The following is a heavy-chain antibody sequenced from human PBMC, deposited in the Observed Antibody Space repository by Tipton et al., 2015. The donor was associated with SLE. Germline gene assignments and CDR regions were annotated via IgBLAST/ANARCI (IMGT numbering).Heavy chain of an antibody. V-gene: IGHV4-38-2*02. J-gene: IGHJ2*01. CDR2: IYHSGSP. D-gene: IGHD2-8*01. CDR3: ARIARRTYFDL. CDR1: DYSISSGHY. Sequence: TLSLTCTVSDYSISSGHYWGWVRQPPGKGLEWIGSIYHSGSPYYNPSLKSRVTISVDTSKNQFSLKLNSVTATDTAVYYCARIARRTYFDLWGRGTLVTVSS.